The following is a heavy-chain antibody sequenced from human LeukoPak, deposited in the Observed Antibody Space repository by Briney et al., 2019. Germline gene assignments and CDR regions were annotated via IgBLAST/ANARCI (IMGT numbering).Heavy chain of an antibody. V-gene: IGHV7-4-1*02. CDR2: INTNTGNP. Sequence: ASVEVSCKASGYTFTTYAMNWVRQAPGQGLEWMGWINTNTGNPTYAQGFTGRFVFSLDTSVSTAYLQISSLKAEDTAVYYCARSPKTQRYSSSWFDYWGQGTLVTVSS. D-gene: IGHD6-13*01. CDR3: ARSPKTQRYSSSWFDY. J-gene: IGHJ4*02. CDR1: GYTFTTYA.